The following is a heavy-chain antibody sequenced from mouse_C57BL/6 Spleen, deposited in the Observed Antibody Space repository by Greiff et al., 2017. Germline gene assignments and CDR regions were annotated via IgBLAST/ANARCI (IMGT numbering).Heavy chain of an antibody. CDR1: GYTFTDYN. CDR3: ARSLYYYGSGLYWYFDV. J-gene: IGHJ1*03. CDR2: INPNNGGT. D-gene: IGHD1-1*01. Sequence: VQLQQSGPELVKPGASVKIPCKASGYTFTDYNMDWVKQSHGKSLAWIGDINPNNGGTIYNQKFKGKATLTVDKSSSTAYMELRSLTSEDTAVYYCARSLYYYGSGLYWYFDVWGTGTTVTVSS. V-gene: IGHV1-18*01.